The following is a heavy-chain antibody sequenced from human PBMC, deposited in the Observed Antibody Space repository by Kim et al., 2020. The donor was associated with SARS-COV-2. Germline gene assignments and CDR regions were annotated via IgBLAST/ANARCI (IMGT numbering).Heavy chain of an antibody. D-gene: IGHD2-2*01. CDR2: T. V-gene: IGHV3-23*01. J-gene: IGHJ4*02. Sequence: TYYADSGKGRFTISRDNSKNTMYLQMNSLRAEDTAVYYCATGRIVVSGTLHWGQGTLVTVSS. CDR3: ATGRIVVSGTLH.